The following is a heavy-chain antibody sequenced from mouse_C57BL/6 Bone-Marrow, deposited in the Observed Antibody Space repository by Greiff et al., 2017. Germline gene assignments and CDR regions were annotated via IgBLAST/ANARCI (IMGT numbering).Heavy chain of an antibody. CDR1: GFTFRSYA. CDR2: ISDGGSYT. Sequence: EVQRVESGGGLVKPGGSLTLSCAASGFTFRSYAMSWVRQTPEKRLEWVATISDGGSYTYYPDNVKGRFTISRDNAKNNLYLQMSHLKSEDTAMYYCARHGLYAMDYWGQGTSVTVSS. D-gene: IGHD1-2*01. V-gene: IGHV5-4*01. J-gene: IGHJ4*01. CDR3: ARHGLYAMDY.